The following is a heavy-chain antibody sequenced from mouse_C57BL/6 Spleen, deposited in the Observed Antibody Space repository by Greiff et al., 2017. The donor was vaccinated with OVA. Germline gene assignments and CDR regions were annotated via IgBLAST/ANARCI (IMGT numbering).Heavy chain of an antibody. Sequence: QVQLQQPGAELVKPGASVKLSCKASGYTFTSYWMPWVKQRPGQGLEWIGMIHPNSGSTNYNEKFKSKATLTVDKSSSTAYMQLSSLTSEDSAVYYCAKIYYDCDGGFAYWGQGTLVTVSA. J-gene: IGHJ3*01. CDR1: GYTFTSYW. D-gene: IGHD2-4*01. V-gene: IGHV1-64*01. CDR3: AKIYYDCDGGFAY. CDR2: IHPNSGST.